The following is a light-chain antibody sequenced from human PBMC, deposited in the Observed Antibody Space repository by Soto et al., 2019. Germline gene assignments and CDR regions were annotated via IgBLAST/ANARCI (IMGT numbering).Light chain of an antibody. J-gene: IGLJ2*01. V-gene: IGLV2-14*01. CDR3: SSYTTSSYVV. CDR2: EVN. Sequence: QSALTQPASVSGSPGQSITISCTGTSSDVGGYKYVSWYQQHPGKAPKLMVFEVNNRPSVVSHRFSGSKSGNTASLTISGLQAEDEAYYYCSSYTTSSYVVFGGGTKLTVL. CDR1: SSDVGGYKY.